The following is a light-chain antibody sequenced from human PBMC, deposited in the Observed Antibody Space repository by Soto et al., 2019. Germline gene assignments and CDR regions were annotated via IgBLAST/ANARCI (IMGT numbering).Light chain of an antibody. CDR1: QSISVH. J-gene: IGKJ2*01. CDR3: QPSYITPYT. Sequence: DIQMTQSPSSLSASVGDTVTITCRASQSISVHLNWYQQKPGKVPKLLIYAASNLQSGVPLRFSGSGSETDFALTISSLQPEDVATYYCQPSYITPYTFGQGTKLEIK. CDR2: AAS. V-gene: IGKV1-39*01.